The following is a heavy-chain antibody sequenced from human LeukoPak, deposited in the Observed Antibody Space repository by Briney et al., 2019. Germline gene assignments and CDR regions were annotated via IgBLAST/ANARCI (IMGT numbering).Heavy chain of an antibody. V-gene: IGHV4-59*01. CDR2: IYYSGST. CDR1: GGSISSYY. CDR3: ARVDGSGWSPFGYYYYMDV. Sequence: PSETLSLTCTVSGGSISSYYWSWIRQPPGKGLEWIGYIYYSGSTNYNPSLKSRVTISVDTSKNQFSLKLSSVTAADTAVYYCARVDGSGWSPFGYYYYMDVWGKGTTVTVSS. J-gene: IGHJ6*03. D-gene: IGHD6-13*01.